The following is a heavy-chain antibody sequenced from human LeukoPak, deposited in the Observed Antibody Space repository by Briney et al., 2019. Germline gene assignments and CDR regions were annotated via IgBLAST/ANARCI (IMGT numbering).Heavy chain of an antibody. Sequence: GGSLRLSCAASGFTFSSYWMHWVRQAPGKGLVWVSRINSDGSSTSYADSVKGRFTISRDNAKNTLYLQMNSLRAEDTAVYYCAKDKNSYSSTWYGGSDYWGQGTLVTVSS. D-gene: IGHD6-13*01. CDR3: AKDKNSYSSTWYGGSDY. CDR1: GFTFSSYW. V-gene: IGHV3-74*01. J-gene: IGHJ4*02. CDR2: INSDGSST.